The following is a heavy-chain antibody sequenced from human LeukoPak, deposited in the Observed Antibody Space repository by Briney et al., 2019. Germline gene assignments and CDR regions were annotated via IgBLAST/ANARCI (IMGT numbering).Heavy chain of an antibody. D-gene: IGHD1-26*01. CDR2: IYYNGNT. J-gene: IGHJ5*02. CDR1: DGSINSYY. CDR3: ARVGGSYSVGNWFDP. V-gene: IGHV4-59*01. Sequence: SETLSLTCSVSDGSINSYYWNWIRRPPGKGLEWIGYIYYNGNTNYSPSLKSRVTMSVDTSKNLFSLKVSSVTAADTAVYYCARVGGSYSVGNWFDPWGQGTLVTVSS.